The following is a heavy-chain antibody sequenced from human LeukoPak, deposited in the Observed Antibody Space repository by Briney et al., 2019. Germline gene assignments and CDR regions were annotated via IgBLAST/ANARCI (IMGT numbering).Heavy chain of an antibody. D-gene: IGHD3-16*01. CDR1: GYTFTVYF. CDR3: ATLGGHSLAAQNGY. V-gene: IGHV1-2*02. Sequence: GASVTVSCKASGYTFTVYFMHWVRQAPGQGLEWMGLMSPDNGGTHYAQKFQGRVTMTRDSSINTAYMELSRLTSDDTAVYYCATLGGHSLAAQNGYWGQGTLVTVSS. J-gene: IGHJ4*02. CDR2: MSPDNGGT.